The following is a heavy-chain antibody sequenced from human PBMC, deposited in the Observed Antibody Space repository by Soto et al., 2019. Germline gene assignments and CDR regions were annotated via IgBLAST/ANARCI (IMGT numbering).Heavy chain of an antibody. J-gene: IGHJ4*02. CDR1: GDSISSYY. Sequence: SSETLSLTCSFSGDSISSYYWSWIRQPPGKGLEWIGYIYYSGSTNYKPSLKSRVTISVDTSKNQFSLKLSSVTAADTAVYYCVRHRNYYDFWSGTAPPYFDYWGQGTLVTVSS. CDR2: IYYSGST. CDR3: VRHRNYYDFWSGTAPPYFDY. D-gene: IGHD3-3*01. V-gene: IGHV4-59*08.